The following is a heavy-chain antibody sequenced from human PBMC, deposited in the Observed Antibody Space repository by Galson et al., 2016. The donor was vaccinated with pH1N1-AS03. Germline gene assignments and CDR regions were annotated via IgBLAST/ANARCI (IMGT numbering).Heavy chain of an antibody. V-gene: IGHV4-34*01. CDR3: ARGSYSSGWYRGRNAFDI. J-gene: IGHJ3*02. D-gene: IGHD6-19*01. CDR2: INHSGST. Sequence: LRLSCAASGFTSDDYTMHWVRQAPGKGLEWVGEINHSGSTDYNPSLKSRVTISVDPSKNQISLNLNSVTAADTAVYYCARGSYSSGWYRGRNAFDIWGQGTMVTVSS. CDR1: GFTSDDYT.